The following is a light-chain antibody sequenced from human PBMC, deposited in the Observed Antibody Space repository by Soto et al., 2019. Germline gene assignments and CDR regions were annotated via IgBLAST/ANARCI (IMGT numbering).Light chain of an antibody. CDR1: QRVSSSY. CDR2: GAS. V-gene: IGKV3-20*01. J-gene: IGKJ1*01. CDR3: QQYGSSPWT. Sequence: EIVLTQSPGTLSLSPGERATLSCRASQRVSSSYLAGYQQKPGQAPRLLIYGASSRATGIPDRFSGSGSGTDFTLTISRLEPEDFAVYYCQQYGSSPWTFGQGTKVEIK.